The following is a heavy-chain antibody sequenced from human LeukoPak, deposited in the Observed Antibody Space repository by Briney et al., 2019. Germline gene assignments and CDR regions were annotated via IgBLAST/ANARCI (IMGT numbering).Heavy chain of an antibody. D-gene: IGHD5-24*01. CDR1: GFTFSDYY. CDR3: ARDGASNLEMATITEWFDP. CDR2: ISSSGSTI. V-gene: IGHV3-11*01. J-gene: IGHJ5*02. Sequence: GGSLRLSCAASGFTFSDYYMSWIRQAPGKGLEWVSYISSSGSTIYYADSVKGRFTISRDNAKNSLYLQMNSLGAEDTAVYYCARDGASNLEMATITEWFDPWGQGTLVTVSS.